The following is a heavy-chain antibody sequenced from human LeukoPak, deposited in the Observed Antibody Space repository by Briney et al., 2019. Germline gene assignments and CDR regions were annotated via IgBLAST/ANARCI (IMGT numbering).Heavy chain of an antibody. Sequence: GGSLRLSCAASGFTFSSHWMSWVRQAPGKGLEWVANIKEDGSQKYYVDSVKGRFTISKDNAKNSLYLQMNSLGAEDTAVYYCARDPDIDYWGQGTLVTVSS. CDR3: ARDPDIDY. CDR1: GFTFSSHW. V-gene: IGHV3-7*01. J-gene: IGHJ4*02. CDR2: IKEDGSQK.